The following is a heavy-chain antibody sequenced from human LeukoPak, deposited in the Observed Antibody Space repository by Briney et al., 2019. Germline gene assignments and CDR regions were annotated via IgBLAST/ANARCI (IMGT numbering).Heavy chain of an antibody. J-gene: IGHJ4*02. CDR1: GFAFSSYW. V-gene: IGHV3-74*01. CDR2: ISSDGSTT. D-gene: IGHD3-10*01. Sequence: PGGSLRLSCAASGFAFSSYWMHWVRQAPGKGLVWVSHISSDGSTTSYADSVKGRFTISRDNAKNTLYLQMNSLRAEDTAVYYCTGSLYGPGYWGQGTLVTVSS. CDR3: TGSLYGPGY.